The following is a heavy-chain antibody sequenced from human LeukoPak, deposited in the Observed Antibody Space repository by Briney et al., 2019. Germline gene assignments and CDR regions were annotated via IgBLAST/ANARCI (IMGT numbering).Heavy chain of an antibody. D-gene: IGHD3-10*01. CDR3: AKMSEYGSDRLKYYFDY. CDR2: ISGSGGST. Sequence: PGGSLRLSCAASGFTFSSYAMSWVRQAPGKGLEWVSAISGSGGSTYYADSVKGRFTISRDNSKNTLYLQTNSLRAEDTAVYYCAKMSEYGSDRLKYYFDYWGQGTLVTVSS. J-gene: IGHJ4*02. V-gene: IGHV3-23*01. CDR1: GFTFSSYA.